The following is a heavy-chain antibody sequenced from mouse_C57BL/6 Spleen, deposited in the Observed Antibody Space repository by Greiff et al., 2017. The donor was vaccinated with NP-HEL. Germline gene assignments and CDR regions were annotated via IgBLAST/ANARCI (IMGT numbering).Heavy chain of an antibody. D-gene: IGHD1-1*01. V-gene: IGHV7-3*01. CDR2: IRNKANGYTT. J-gene: IGHJ2*01. Sequence: EVKLVESGGGLVQPGGSLSLSCAASGFTFTDYYMSWVRQPPGKALEWLGFIRNKANGYTTEYSASVKGRFTISRDNSQSILYLQMNALRAEDSATYYCARYSYYYGFYYFDYWGQGTTLTVSS. CDR1: GFTFTDYY. CDR3: ARYSYYYGFYYFDY.